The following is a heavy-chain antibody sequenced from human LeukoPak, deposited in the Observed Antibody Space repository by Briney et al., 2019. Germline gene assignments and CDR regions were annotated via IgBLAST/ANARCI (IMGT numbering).Heavy chain of an antibody. V-gene: IGHV3-48*03. CDR1: GFTFSSYE. J-gene: IGHJ4*02. D-gene: IGHD1-26*01. CDR2: ISSSGSTI. CDR3: ALTLVGAQPLDY. Sequence: GGSLRLSCAPSGFTFSSYEMNWVRQAPGKGLEWVSYISSSGSTIYYADSVKGRFTISRDNAKNSLYLQMNSLRAEDTAVYYCALTLVGAQPLDYWGQGTLVTASS.